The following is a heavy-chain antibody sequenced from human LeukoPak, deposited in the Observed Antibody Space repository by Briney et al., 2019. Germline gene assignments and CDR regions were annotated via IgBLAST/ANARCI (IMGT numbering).Heavy chain of an antibody. D-gene: IGHD3-10*01. Sequence: PGGSLRLSCAASGFTFSNYEMNWVRQAPGKGLEWVSYISRTGTTIYYADSVKGRFTISRGNAKNSLYLQMNSLRAEDTAVYYCARVYYYDSGSRSFDYWGQGTLVTVSS. V-gene: IGHV3-48*03. CDR3: ARVYYYDSGSRSFDY. CDR1: GFTFSNYE. CDR2: ISRTGTTI. J-gene: IGHJ4*02.